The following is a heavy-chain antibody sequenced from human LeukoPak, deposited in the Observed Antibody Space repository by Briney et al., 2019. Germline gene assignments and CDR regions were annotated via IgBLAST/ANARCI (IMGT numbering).Heavy chain of an antibody. V-gene: IGHV3-23*01. CDR3: ARVAIADCSSTSCYGAFDI. CDR2: ISGSGGST. J-gene: IGHJ3*02. CDR1: GFNVSNNY. D-gene: IGHD2-2*01. Sequence: GGSLRLSCAASGFNVSNNYMSWVRQAPGKGLEWVSAISGSGGSTYYADSVKGRFTISRDNSKNTLYLQMNSLRAEDTAVYYCARVAIADCSSTSCYGAFDIWGQGTMVTVSS.